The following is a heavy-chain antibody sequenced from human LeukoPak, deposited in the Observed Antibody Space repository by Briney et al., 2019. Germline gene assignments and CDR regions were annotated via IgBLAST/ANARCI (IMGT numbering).Heavy chain of an antibody. V-gene: IGHV3-15*01. D-gene: IGHD1-26*01. CDR3: TTGPPSGSFDY. J-gene: IGHJ4*02. CDR1: GFTFSNAW. CDR2: IKSKTDGGTT. Sequence: GGSLILSCAASGFTFSNAWMSWVRQAPGKGLEWVGRIKSKTDGGTTDYAAPVKGRFTISRDDSKNTLYLQMNSLKTEDTAVYYCTTGPPSGSFDYWGQGTLVTVSS.